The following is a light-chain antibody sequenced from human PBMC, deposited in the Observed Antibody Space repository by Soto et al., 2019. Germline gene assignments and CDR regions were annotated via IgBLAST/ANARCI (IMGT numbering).Light chain of an antibody. CDR1: SSDIGGYNY. Sequence: QSVLTQPASVSGSPGRSITVSCIGTSSDIGGYNYVSWYQQHPGKAPKLMIHDVSNRPSGVSDRFSGSKSGNTASLTISGLQVDDEAYYYCSSYTSSNTQVFGGGTKLTVL. CDR2: DVS. CDR3: SSYTSSNTQV. V-gene: IGLV2-14*03. J-gene: IGLJ2*01.